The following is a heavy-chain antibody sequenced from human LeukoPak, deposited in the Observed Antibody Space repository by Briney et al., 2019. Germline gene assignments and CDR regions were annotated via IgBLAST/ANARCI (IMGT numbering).Heavy chain of an antibody. CDR2: IPYDGSNK. Sequence: GGSLRLSCAASGFTFSTYAMHWVRQAPGKGLEWVAVIPYDGSNKYYADSVKGRFTISRDNSKNTLYLQMNSLRAEDTAVYYCAKDLYGTQWLVQHDAFDIWGQGTMVSVSS. CDR3: AKDLYGTQWLVQHDAFDI. D-gene: IGHD6-19*01. J-gene: IGHJ3*02. V-gene: IGHV3-30*04. CDR1: GFTFSTYA.